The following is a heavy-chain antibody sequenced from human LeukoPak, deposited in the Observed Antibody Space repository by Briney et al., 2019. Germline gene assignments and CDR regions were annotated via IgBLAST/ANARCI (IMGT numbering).Heavy chain of an antibody. Sequence: PGGSLRLSCVASGFTVSSDYMSWVRQAPGKGLEWVSVIYSGGSTYYAESVKGRFTISRDNSKNTLYLQMNSLRAEDTAVYYCARDHSDYGSGSYYYYGMDVWGQGTTVTVSS. V-gene: IGHV3-66*01. J-gene: IGHJ6*02. CDR1: GFTVSSDY. D-gene: IGHD3-10*01. CDR3: ARDHSDYGSGSYYYYGMDV. CDR2: IYSGGST.